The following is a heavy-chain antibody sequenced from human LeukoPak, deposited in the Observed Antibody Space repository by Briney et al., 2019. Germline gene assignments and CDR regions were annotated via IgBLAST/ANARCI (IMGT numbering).Heavy chain of an antibody. CDR2: IYPGDSDT. CDR3: ARRGSWYDYFDY. J-gene: IGHJ4*02. Sequence: GGSLKISCQGSGYIFTSYWIGRVRQVPGKGLEWMGIIYPGDSDTRYSPSFQGQVTISADKSISTAYLQWSSLKASDTAMYYCARRGSWYDYFDYWGQGTLVTVSS. D-gene: IGHD6-13*01. CDR1: GYIFTSYW. V-gene: IGHV5-51*01.